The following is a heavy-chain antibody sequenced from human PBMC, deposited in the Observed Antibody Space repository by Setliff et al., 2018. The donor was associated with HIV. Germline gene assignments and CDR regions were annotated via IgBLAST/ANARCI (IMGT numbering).Heavy chain of an antibody. J-gene: IGHJ3*02. CDR1: GYSFTSYW. V-gene: IGHV5-51*01. D-gene: IGHD6-13*01. CDR2: IYPGDSDT. CDR3: ARRIAAAGNAFDI. Sequence: GESLKLSCKGSGYSFTSYWIGWVRQMPGKGLEWMGIIYPGDSDTKYSPSFQGQVTISADKSISTAYLQWSSLKASDTAMYYCARRIAAAGNAFDIWGQGTMVTVSS.